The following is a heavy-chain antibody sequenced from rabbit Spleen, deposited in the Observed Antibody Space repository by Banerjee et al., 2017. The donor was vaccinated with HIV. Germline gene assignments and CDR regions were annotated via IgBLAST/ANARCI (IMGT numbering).Heavy chain of an antibody. CDR3: ARDLGASGAYGIDL. CDR1: GFDFSNYG. Sequence: QEQLVESGGGLVQPGGSLKLSCKASGFDFSNYGVSWVRQAPGKGLEWIGYIEPIFGNTYYANWVNGRFTISSHNAQNTLYLQLSSLTAADTATYFCARDLGASGAYGIDLWGQGTLVTVS. J-gene: IGHJ4*01. CDR2: IEPIFGNT. D-gene: IGHD6-1*01. V-gene: IGHV1S47*01.